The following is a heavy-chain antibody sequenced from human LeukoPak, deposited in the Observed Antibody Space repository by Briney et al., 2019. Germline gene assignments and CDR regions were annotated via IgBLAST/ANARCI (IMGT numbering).Heavy chain of an antibody. CDR3: AKGHGPRGVGATNP. CDR1: GFTFSSYA. J-gene: IGHJ5*02. Sequence: GGSLRLSGAASGFTFSSYAMRWVRQAPGKGLEWVSAISGSGGSTYYADSVKGRFTISRDNSKNTLYLQMNSLRAEDTAVYYCAKGHGPRGVGATNPWGQGTLVTVSS. V-gene: IGHV3-23*01. D-gene: IGHD1-26*01. CDR2: ISGSGGST.